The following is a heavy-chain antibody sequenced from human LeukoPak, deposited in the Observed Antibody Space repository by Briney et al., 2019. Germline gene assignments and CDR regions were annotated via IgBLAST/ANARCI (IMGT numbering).Heavy chain of an antibody. CDR2: IYHSGST. V-gene: IGHV4-4*02. D-gene: IGHD4-17*01. Sequence: PSGTLSLTCAVSGGSISSSNWWSWVRQPPGKGLEWIGEIYHSGSTNYNPSLKSRVTISVDKSKNQFSLKLSSVTAADTAVYYCARVADYGDSLDAFDIWGQGTMVTVSS. J-gene: IGHJ3*02. CDR1: GGSISSSNW. CDR3: ARVADYGDSLDAFDI.